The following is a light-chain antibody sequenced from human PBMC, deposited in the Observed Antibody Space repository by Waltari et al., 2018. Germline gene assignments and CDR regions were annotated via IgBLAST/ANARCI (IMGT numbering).Light chain of an antibody. CDR2: KGT. J-gene: IGLJ3*02. CDR3: SMYMGSGIWV. V-gene: IGLV8-61*01. CDR1: SGSVSSTSY. Sequence: QTVVTQEPSLSVSPGETVTLTCALSSGSVSSTSYPTWYQQTPGQPPRTLVYKGTSRSSGVPDRFSGSILVNTAALTITGAQAEDESDYYCSMYMGSGIWVFGGGTKLTVL.